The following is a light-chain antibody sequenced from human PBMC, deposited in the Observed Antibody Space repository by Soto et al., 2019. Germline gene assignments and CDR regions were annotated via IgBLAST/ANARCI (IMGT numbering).Light chain of an antibody. V-gene: IGKV3-15*01. Sequence: EIVMTQSTATLSVSPGERATLSCRASQSVSSNLAWYQQKPGQAPRLLIYGASTRATAIPARFSGSGSGTEFTLTISSLQSEDFAVYYCQQYNNWHVTFGQGTKVDIK. CDR2: GAS. CDR1: QSVSSN. CDR3: QQYNNWHVT. J-gene: IGKJ1*01.